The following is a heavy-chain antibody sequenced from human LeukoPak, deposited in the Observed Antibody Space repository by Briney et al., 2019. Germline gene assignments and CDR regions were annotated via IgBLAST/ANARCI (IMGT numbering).Heavy chain of an antibody. Sequence: PGGSLRLSCAASGFTFSSYAMHWVRQAPGKGLEYVSAISSNGGSTYYANSVKGRFTISRDNSKNTLYLQMGSLRAEDMAVYYCASGIHYGDFYFDYWGQGTLVTVSS. CDR3: ASGIHYGDFYFDY. J-gene: IGHJ4*02. D-gene: IGHD4-17*01. CDR2: ISSNGGST. V-gene: IGHV3-64*01. CDR1: GFTFSSYA.